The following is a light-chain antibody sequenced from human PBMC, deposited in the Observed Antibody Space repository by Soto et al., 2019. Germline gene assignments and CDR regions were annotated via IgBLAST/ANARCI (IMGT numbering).Light chain of an antibody. J-gene: IGLJ2*01. CDR2: GNT. V-gene: IGLV1-40*01. CDR3: HSYDSTLSASI. CDR1: SSNIGAGYD. Sequence: QSVLTQPPSVSGAPGQRVTISCTGSSSNIGAGYDVHWYHQLPGTAPKLLIFGNTNRPSGVPDRFSGSKSGTSASLAINGLQADDEANYYCHSYDSTLSASIFGGGTKVTV.